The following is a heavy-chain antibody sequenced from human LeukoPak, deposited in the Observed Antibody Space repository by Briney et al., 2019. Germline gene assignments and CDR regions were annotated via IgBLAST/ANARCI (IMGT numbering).Heavy chain of an antibody. D-gene: IGHD3-22*01. CDR1: GFTVGSNY. CDR3: ARGRHYDSSGYYDAFYFDY. J-gene: IGHJ4*02. Sequence: GGSLRLSCAASGFTVGSNYMSWVRQAPGRGLEWVSVIHYGGSTYYADSVKGRFTIARHNSKNTLYLQMNSLRAEDTAVYYCARGRHYDSSGYYDAFYFDYWGQGTLVTVSS. CDR2: IHYGGST. V-gene: IGHV3-53*04.